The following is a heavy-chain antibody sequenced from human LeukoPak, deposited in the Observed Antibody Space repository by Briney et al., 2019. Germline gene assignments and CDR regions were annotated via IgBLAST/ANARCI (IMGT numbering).Heavy chain of an antibody. J-gene: IGHJ4*02. Sequence: ATVKVSCKASGYTFTGYYMHWVRQAPGQGLEWMGWINPNSGGTNYAQKFQGRVTMTSDTSISTAYMELSRLRSDDTAVYYCARGFDYVWGSYRFYFDYWGQGTLVTVSS. CDR2: INPNSGGT. D-gene: IGHD3-16*02. CDR1: GYTFTGYY. CDR3: ARGFDYVWGSYRFYFDY. V-gene: IGHV1-2*02.